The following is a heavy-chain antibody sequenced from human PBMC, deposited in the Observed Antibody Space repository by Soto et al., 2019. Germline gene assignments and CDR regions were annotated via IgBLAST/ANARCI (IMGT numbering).Heavy chain of an antibody. Sequence: QPQLQESGSGLVKPSQTRSLTCAVSGGSISSGGYSWSWIRQPPGKGLEWIGYVYHIGSTYYNPSLKSRVTIAVGRAKNKFSLKLSSVTAADKAVYYCARGAPVVNDYWGEGSLVSVSS. CDR3: ARGAPVVNDY. V-gene: IGHV4-30-2*01. D-gene: IGHD3-22*01. CDR2: VYHIGST. CDR1: GGSISSGGYS. J-gene: IGHJ4*02.